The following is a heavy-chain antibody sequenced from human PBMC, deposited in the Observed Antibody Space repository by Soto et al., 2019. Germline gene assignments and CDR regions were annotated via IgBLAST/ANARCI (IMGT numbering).Heavy chain of an antibody. CDR3: ARAQFYSGSGNYHNIMFDP. V-gene: IGHV4-30-2*01. D-gene: IGHD3-10*01. CDR2: IYESGTI. J-gene: IGHJ5*02. Sequence: SETLSLTCAVSGGAIGGAGYSWSWIRQPPGGGLDWIGYIYESGTILYNPSLKTRLTISLNWSDKQFSLTLNSVTAADPAVYYCARAQFYSGSGNYHNIMFDPWGQGTQVTAPQ. CDR1: GGAIGGAGYS.